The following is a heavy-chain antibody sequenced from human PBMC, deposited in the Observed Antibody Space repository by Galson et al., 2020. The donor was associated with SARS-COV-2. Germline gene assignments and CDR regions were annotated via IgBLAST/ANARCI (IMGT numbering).Heavy chain of an antibody. D-gene: IGHD6-19*01. CDR3: ASYSSGWFNH. V-gene: IGHV4-38-2*01. Sequence: SETLSLTCAVSGYSISSGYYWGWIRQPPGKGLEWIGSIYHSGSTYYNPSLKSRVTISVDTSKNQFSLKLSSVTAADTAVYYCASYSSGWFNHWGQGTMVTVSS. J-gene: IGHJ3*01. CDR1: GYSISSGYY. CDR2: IYHSGST.